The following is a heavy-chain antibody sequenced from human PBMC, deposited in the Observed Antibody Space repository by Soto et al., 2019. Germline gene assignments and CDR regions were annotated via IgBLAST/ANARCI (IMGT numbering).Heavy chain of an antibody. CDR1: GFTFSDYA. Sequence: VQLVESGGGVVQPGRSLRLSCAASGFTFSDYAMHWVRQAPGKGLEWVAVVSHDGRNTHYADSVKGRFTISRDSYKNTVSLEMTIPSSEDMAVYYCGKGGRQWLVRSDCNYWGQGALVTVSS. J-gene: IGHJ4*02. D-gene: IGHD6-19*01. V-gene: IGHV3-30*18. CDR2: VSHDGRNT. CDR3: GKGGRQWLVRSDCNY.